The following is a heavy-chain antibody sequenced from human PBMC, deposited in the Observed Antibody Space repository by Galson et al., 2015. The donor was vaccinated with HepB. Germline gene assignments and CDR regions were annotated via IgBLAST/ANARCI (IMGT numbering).Heavy chain of an antibody. Sequence: SLRLSCAASGFTFSSYAMHWVRQAPGKGLEWVAVISYDGSNKYYADSVKGRFTISRDNAKNTLYLQMNSLRAEDTAVYYCARAVVVSAAIDYWGQGTLVTVSS. CDR2: ISYDGSNK. J-gene: IGHJ4*02. CDR1: GFTFSSYA. V-gene: IGHV3-30-3*01. D-gene: IGHD2-2*01. CDR3: ARAVVVSAAIDY.